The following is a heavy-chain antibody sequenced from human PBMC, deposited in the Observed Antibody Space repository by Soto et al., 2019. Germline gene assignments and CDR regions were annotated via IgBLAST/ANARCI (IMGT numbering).Heavy chain of an antibody. J-gene: IGHJ4*02. V-gene: IGHV3-33*01. D-gene: IGHD3-22*01. Sequence: GGSLRLSCAASGFTFSSYGMHWVRQAPGKGLEWVAVIWYDGSNKYYADSVKGRFTISRDNSKNTLYLQMNSLRAEDTAVYYCARAHPPYDSSGYFGYWGQGTLVTVSS. CDR3: ARAHPPYDSSGYFGY. CDR2: IWYDGSNK. CDR1: GFTFSSYG.